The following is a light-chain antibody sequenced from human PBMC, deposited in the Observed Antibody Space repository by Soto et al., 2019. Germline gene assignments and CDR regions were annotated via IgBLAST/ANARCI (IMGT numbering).Light chain of an antibody. CDR1: SSDVGSHNL. CDR3: CSYGGSRAV. Sequence: QSVLTQHASVSGSPGQSITISCTGTSSDVGSHNLVSWYQQHPGQAPKLMIYEVSKRPLGVSTRFSASKSGNTASLTISGLQAEDEADYYCCSYGGSRAVFGAGTQLTVL. CDR2: EVS. J-gene: IGLJ7*01. V-gene: IGLV2-23*02.